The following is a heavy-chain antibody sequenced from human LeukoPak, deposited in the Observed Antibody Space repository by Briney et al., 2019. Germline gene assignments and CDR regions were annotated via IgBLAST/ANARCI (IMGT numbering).Heavy chain of an antibody. CDR1: GFTFSSYS. D-gene: IGHD3-22*01. CDR2: ISSSSSTI. J-gene: IGHJ4*02. Sequence: GGSLRLSCAASGFTFSSYSMNWVRQAPGKGLEWVSYISSSSSTIYYADSVKGRFTISRDNAKNSLYLQMNSLRAEDTAVYYCARVADYYDSSGYYVFSENYFDYWGQGTLVTVSS. CDR3: ARVADYYDSSGYYVFSENYFDY. V-gene: IGHV3-48*04.